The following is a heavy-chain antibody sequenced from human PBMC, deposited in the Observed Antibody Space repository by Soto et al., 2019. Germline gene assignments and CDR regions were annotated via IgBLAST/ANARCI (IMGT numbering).Heavy chain of an antibody. CDR2: IYYSGST. J-gene: IGHJ4*02. D-gene: IGHD5-18*01. CDR1: GGSVSSGSYY. CDR3: ARGRIQLWLTHFDY. V-gene: IGHV4-61*01. Sequence: NPSETLSLTCTVSGGSVSSGSYYWSWIRQPPGKGLEWIGYIYYSGSTNYNPSLKSRVTISVDTSKNQFSLKLSSVTAADTAVYYCARGRIQLWLTHFDYWGQGTLVTVSS.